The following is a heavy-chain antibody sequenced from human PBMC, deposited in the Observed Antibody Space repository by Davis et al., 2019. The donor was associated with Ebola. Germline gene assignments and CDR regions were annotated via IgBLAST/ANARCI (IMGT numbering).Heavy chain of an antibody. CDR3: ARAWDAFDI. J-gene: IGHJ3*02. Sequence: SETLSLTCAVYGGSFSGYYWSWIRQHPGKGLEWIGYIYYSGSTYYNPSLKSRVTISVDTSKNQFSLKLSSVTAADTAVYYCARAWDAFDIWGQGTMVTVSS. V-gene: IGHV4-31*11. CDR1: GGSFSGYY. CDR2: IYYSGST.